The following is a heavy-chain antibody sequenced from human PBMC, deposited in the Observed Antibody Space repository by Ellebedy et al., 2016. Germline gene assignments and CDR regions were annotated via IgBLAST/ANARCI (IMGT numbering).Heavy chain of an antibody. Sequence: SETLSLTXAVYGGSFSGYYWSWIRQPPGKGLEWIGEINHSGSSNYNPSLKSRVTISVDTSKNQFSLKLSSVTAADTAVYYCARGGGYQSFDPWGQGTLVTVSS. D-gene: IGHD2-2*01. CDR3: ARGGGYQSFDP. V-gene: IGHV4-34*01. CDR1: GGSFSGYY. CDR2: INHSGSS. J-gene: IGHJ5*02.